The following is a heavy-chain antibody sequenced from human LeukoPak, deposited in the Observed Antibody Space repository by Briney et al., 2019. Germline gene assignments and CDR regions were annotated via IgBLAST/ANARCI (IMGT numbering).Heavy chain of an antibody. CDR3: ARGHFDRNNWLDP. V-gene: IGHV1-2*02. CDR2: INPNSGGT. Sequence: GASVKVSCKASGYTFTGYYMHWVRQAPGQGLEWMGWINPNSGGTNYAQKFQDRATMTTDTSINTGYMELNRLRFDDTAVYYCARGHFDRNNWLDPWGQGTLVTVSS. CDR1: GYTFTGYY. J-gene: IGHJ5*02. D-gene: IGHD3-9*01.